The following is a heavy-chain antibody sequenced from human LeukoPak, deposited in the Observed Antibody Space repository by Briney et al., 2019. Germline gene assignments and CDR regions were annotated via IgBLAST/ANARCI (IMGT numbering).Heavy chain of an antibody. D-gene: IGHD6-19*01. Sequence: SDTLSLICTVSGDSISSYYRRWIRQPAGEGLEWIGRIYTNGITNYNPSLKSRVTMSVDTSKSQFSLKLSSVTAADTAVYYCAREGYSTGWYPDYWGQGTLVTVSS. CDR2: IYTNGIT. CDR1: GDSISSYY. V-gene: IGHV4-4*07. CDR3: AREGYSTGWYPDY. J-gene: IGHJ4*02.